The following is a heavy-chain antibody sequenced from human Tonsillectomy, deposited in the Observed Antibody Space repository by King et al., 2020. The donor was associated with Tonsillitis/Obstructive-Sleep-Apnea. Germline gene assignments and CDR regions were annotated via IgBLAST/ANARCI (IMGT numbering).Heavy chain of an antibody. J-gene: IGHJ4*02. CDR2: IKSRTDGGTT. CDR3: TTDPTYYYYSSGPEGFDY. CDR1: GFTFSHAW. V-gene: IGHV3-15*07. Sequence: VQLVESGGGLVKPGGSLRLSCAASGFTFSHAWMNWVRQAPGKGLEWVGRIKSRTDGGTTDYAAPVKGRFTISRDDSNNTLYLQMNSLKTEDTAFYYCTTDPTYYYYSSGPEGFDYWGQGTLVTVSS. D-gene: IGHD3-22*01.